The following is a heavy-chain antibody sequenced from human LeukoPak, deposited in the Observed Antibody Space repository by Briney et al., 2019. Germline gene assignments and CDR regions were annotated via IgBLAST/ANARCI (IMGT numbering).Heavy chain of an antibody. CDR3: ARGGYYDSSGYYYLSGNWFDP. CDR1: GFTFSDYY. D-gene: IGHD3-22*01. CDR2: ISSSGSTI. V-gene: IGHV3-11*01. Sequence: GGSLRLSCAASGFTFSDYYMSWIRQAPGKGLEWVSYISSSGSTIYYADSVKGRFTISRDSAKNSLYLQMNSLRAEDTAVYYCARGGYYDSSGYYYLSGNWFDPWGQGTLVTVSS. J-gene: IGHJ5*02.